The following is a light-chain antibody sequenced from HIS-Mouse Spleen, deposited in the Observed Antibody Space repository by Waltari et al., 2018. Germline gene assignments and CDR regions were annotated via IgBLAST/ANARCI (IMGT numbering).Light chain of an antibody. CDR3: MIWHSSAWV. V-gene: IGLV5-45*02. Sequence: QAVLTQPSSLSASPGASASPTCPLRSGINVGTYRIYWYQQKPGSPPQYLLRYKSDSDKQQGSGVPSRCSGSKDASANAGILLISGLQSEDEADYYCMIWHSSAWVFGGGTKLTVL. J-gene: IGLJ3*02. CDR1: SGINVGTYR. CDR2: YKSDSDK.